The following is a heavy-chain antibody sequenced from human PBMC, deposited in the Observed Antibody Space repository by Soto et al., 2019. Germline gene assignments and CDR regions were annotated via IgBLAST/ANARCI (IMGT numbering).Heavy chain of an antibody. CDR3: ARGPRWAADGIGDY. D-gene: IGHD6-13*01. J-gene: IGHJ4*02. CDR2: IYYDGGIK. Sequence: QVQLVESGGGVVQPGRSLRLSCEASGFTFSNFSMHWVRQAPGKGLEWVAVIYYDGGIKYYAESVKGRFTISRDNPMNKLYLQMNYLSADDTAVYYCARGPRWAADGIGDYWGQGTLVTVSS. CDR1: GFTFSNFS. V-gene: IGHV3-33*01.